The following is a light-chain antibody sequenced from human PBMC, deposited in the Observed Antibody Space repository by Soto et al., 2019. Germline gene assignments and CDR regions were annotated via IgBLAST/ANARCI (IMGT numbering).Light chain of an antibody. CDR3: QVWDSSTARV. Sequence: SYELTQPLAVSVALGQTARITCGGNNIGSKNVHWYQQKPCQDPVLVIYRDSNRPSGIPERFSGSNSGNTATLTISRAQAGDEADYYCQVWDSSTARVFGGGTQLTVL. V-gene: IGLV3-9*01. CDR2: RDS. J-gene: IGLJ3*02. CDR1: NIGSKN.